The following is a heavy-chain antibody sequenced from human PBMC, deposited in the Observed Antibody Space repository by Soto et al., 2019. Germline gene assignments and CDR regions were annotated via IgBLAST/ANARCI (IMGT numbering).Heavy chain of an antibody. V-gene: IGHV3-15*07. D-gene: IGHD3-10*01. J-gene: IGHJ4*02. Sequence: GGSLRLSCAASGFTFSNAWMNWVRQAPGKGLEWVGRIKSKTDGGTTDYAAPVKGRFTISRDDSKNTLYLQMNSLKTEDTAVYYCTTDRVEELLWFGELLQFDYWGQGTLVTVSS. CDR2: IKSKTDGGTT. CDR1: GFTFSNAW. CDR3: TTDRVEELLWFGELLQFDY.